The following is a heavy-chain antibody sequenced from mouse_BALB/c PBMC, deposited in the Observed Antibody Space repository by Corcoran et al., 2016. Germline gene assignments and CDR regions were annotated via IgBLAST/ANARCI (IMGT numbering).Heavy chain of an antibody. V-gene: IGHV9-3-1*01. CDR1: GYTFTNYG. Sequence: QILLVQSGPELKKPGETVKISCKASGYTFTNYGMNWVKQAPGKGLKWMGWINTYTGEPTYADDFKGRFAFSLETSASTAYLQINNLKNEDTATYFCARGYEDAYWGQGTLVTVSA. CDR2: INTYTGEP. J-gene: IGHJ3*01. D-gene: IGHD2-14*01. CDR3: ARGYEDAY.